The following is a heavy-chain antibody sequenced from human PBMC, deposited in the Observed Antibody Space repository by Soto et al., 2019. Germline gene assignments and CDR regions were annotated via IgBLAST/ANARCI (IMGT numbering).Heavy chain of an antibody. CDR2: IWPDGSNK. D-gene: IGHD3-22*01. Sequence: QVQLVESGGGVVQPGRSRRLSCAASGFTFSDYGMHWVRQAPGKGLQWVAGIWPDGSNKYYADSVKGRFTISRDNSENTLYLQMSALRVEDTAGYYCATPYNSDRSGVNGFDLWGQGTMVTVSS. V-gene: IGHV3-33*01. CDR3: ATPYNSDRSGVNGFDL. J-gene: IGHJ3*01. CDR1: GFTFSDYG.